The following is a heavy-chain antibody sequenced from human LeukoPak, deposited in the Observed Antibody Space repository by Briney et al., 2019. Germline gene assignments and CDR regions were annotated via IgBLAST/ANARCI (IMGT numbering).Heavy chain of an antibody. J-gene: IGHJ4*02. V-gene: IGHV3-48*03. CDR1: GFTFSSYE. CDR3: GRRSAARLWFQ. D-gene: IGHD5-18*01. Sequence: QSGGSLRLSCAASGFTFSSYEMNWVRQAPGKGLEWVSYISSSGSTIYYADSVKGRFTISRDNAKNSLYLQMNSLRAEDTAVYYCGRRSAARLWFQWGQGTLVTVSS. CDR2: ISSSGSTI.